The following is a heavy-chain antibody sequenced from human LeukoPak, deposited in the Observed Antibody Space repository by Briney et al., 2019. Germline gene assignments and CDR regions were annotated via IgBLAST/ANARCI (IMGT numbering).Heavy chain of an antibody. CDR3: ARGAPTSYYDFWSGFSNNWFDP. V-gene: IGHV4-4*07. Sequence: SETLSLTCTVSGGSISSYYWSWIRQPAGKGLEWIGRIYTSGSTNYNPSLKSRVTMSVDTSKNQFSLKLSSVTAADTAVYYCARGAPTSYYDFWSGFSNNWFDPWGQGTLVTVSS. CDR1: GGSISSYY. D-gene: IGHD3-3*01. CDR2: IYTSGST. J-gene: IGHJ5*02.